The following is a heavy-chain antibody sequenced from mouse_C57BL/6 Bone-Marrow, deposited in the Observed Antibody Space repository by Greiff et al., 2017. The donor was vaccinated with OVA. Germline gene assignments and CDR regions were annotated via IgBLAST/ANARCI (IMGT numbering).Heavy chain of an antibody. CDR1: GFTFSSYA. CDR3: TRGGGGSFAY. Sequence: EVQVVESGEGLVKPGGSLKLSCAASGFTFSSYAMSWVRQTPEKRLEWVSYISSGGDYIYYADTVKGRFTISRDNARNTLYLQMSSLKSEDTAMYYCTRGGGGSFAYWGQGTLVTVSA. V-gene: IGHV5-9-1*02. J-gene: IGHJ3*01. CDR2: ISSGGDYI.